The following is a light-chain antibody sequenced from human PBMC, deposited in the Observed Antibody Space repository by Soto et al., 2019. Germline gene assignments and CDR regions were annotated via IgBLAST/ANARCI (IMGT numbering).Light chain of an antibody. V-gene: IGKV3-15*01. CDR3: QQDSSWPLT. CDR1: QDIRSS. CDR2: GAS. Sequence: EIVMPQSPATLSVSPGERVTLSCRASQDIRSSLAWYQQKPGQAPRLLIYGASIRATGVPATFSGSGSGTAFALSISSLQSEHFGVYYCQQDSSWPLTFGGGTKVEIK. J-gene: IGKJ4*01.